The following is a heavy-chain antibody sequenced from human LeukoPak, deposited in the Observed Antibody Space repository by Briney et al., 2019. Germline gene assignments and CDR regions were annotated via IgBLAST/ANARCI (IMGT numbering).Heavy chain of an antibody. J-gene: IGHJ1*01. V-gene: IGHV3-30*19. CDR1: GFTFGSYG. CDR2: ISYDGSNK. Sequence: GGSLRLSCAASGFTFGSYGMHWVRQAPGKGLEWVAVISYDGSNKYYADSVKGRFTISRDNSKNTLYLQMNSLRAEDTAVYYCARGAMDRRAHSSGWYGYFQHWGQGTLVTVSS. D-gene: IGHD6-19*01. CDR3: ARGAMDRRAHSSGWYGYFQH.